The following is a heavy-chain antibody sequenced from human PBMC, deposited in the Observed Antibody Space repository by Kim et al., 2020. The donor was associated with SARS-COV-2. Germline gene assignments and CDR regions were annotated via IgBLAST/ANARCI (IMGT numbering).Heavy chain of an antibody. V-gene: IGHV1-18*04. CDR3: ARGNGIVSP. CDR1: GYDFNNYG. D-gene: IGHD1-26*01. Sequence: ASVKVSCKASGYDFNNYGITWVRQAPGQGLEWMGWITTFNGNTNYAQKFQDRVTMTADTSTSTVYMELRSLRSYDTAVYYCARGNGIVSPWGQGTLVTVSS. J-gene: IGHJ5*02. CDR2: ITTFNGNT.